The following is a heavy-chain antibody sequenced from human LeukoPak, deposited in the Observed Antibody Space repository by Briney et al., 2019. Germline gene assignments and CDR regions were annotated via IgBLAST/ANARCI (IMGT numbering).Heavy chain of an antibody. V-gene: IGHV4-59*01. CDR3: TRGYYYDSSGLFDD. D-gene: IGHD3-22*01. CDR1: GGSISSYY. CDR2: IYYSGST. Sequence: SETLSLTCTVSGGSISSYYWSWIRQPPGKGLEWIGYIYYSGSTNYNPSLKSRVTISVDTSKNQFSLKLSSVTAADTAVYYCTRGYYYDSSGLFDDWGQGTLLSVSS. J-gene: IGHJ4*02.